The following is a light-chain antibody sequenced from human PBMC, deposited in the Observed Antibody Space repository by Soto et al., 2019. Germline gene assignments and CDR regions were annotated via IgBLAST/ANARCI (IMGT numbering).Light chain of an antibody. CDR3: QQYNNWPYS. Sequence: EIVLKQSPGTLSLSPGERATLXXXXSQSGSSSYLAWYQQKPGQAPRLLIYGASSRATGIPDRFSGSGSGTDFTLTISGLQSEDSAVYFCQQYNNWPYSFGQGTRLEI. CDR1: QSGSSSY. J-gene: IGKJ5*01. V-gene: IGKV3-20*01. CDR2: GAS.